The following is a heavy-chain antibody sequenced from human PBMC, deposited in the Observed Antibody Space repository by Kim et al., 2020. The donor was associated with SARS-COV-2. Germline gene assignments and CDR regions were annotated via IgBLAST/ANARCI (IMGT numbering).Heavy chain of an antibody. D-gene: IGHD6-19*01. CDR3: ARDRSSGWEGPNAFDI. J-gene: IGHJ3*02. CDR1: GGTFSSYA. CDR2: IIPIFGTA. Sequence: SVKVSCKASGGTFSSYAISWVRQAPGQGLEWMGGIIPIFGTANYAQKFQGRVTITADESTSTAYMELSSLRSEDTAVYYCARDRSSGWEGPNAFDIWGQGTMVTVSS. V-gene: IGHV1-69*13.